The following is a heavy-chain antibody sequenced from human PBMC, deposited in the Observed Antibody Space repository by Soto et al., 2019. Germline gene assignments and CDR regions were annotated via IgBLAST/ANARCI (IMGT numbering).Heavy chain of an antibody. CDR2: INPSGGST. D-gene: IGHD2-2*01. V-gene: IGHV1-46*01. Sequence: QVQLVQSGAEVKKPGASVKVSCKASGYTFTSYYMHWVRQAPGQGLEWMGIINPSGGSTSYAQKFEAKVTKTRETSTSTVYMELSSMISEDTAVYYCASALTCRSSSCYVYGMDVWGQGTTVTVSS. J-gene: IGHJ6*02. CDR1: GYTFTSYY. CDR3: ASALTCRSSSCYVYGMDV.